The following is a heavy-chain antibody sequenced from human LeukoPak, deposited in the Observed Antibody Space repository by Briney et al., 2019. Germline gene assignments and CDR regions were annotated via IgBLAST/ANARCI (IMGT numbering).Heavy chain of an antibody. J-gene: IGHJ4*02. Sequence: GGSLRLSCAASGFTFSSYAMHWVRQAPGKGLEWVAVISYDGSNKYYADSVKGRFTISRDNSKNTLYLQMNSLRAEDTAVYYCARGLKAYLYWGQGTLVTVSS. D-gene: IGHD3-16*01. CDR2: ISYDGSNK. CDR3: ARGLKAYLY. CDR1: GFTFSSYA. V-gene: IGHV3-30-3*01.